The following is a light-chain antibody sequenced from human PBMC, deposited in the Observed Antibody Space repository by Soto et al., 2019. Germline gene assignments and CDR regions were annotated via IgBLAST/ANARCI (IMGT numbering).Light chain of an antibody. CDR2: DVS. J-gene: IGLJ3*02. Sequence: QSALTQPASVSGSPGQSITISCAGSNSDVGAYNYVSWYQQHPGKAPKLIIFDVSNRPSGVSDRFSASKSGNTASLTISGLQAEDEGDYYCSSFTTSTTLVFGGGTKVTVL. CDR3: SSFTTSTTLV. CDR1: NSDVGAYNY. V-gene: IGLV2-14*03.